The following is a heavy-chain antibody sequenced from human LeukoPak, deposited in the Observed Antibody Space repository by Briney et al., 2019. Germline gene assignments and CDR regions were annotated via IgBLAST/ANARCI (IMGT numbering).Heavy chain of an antibody. J-gene: IGHJ5*02. CDR2: IYYSGIT. CDR3: GRRGQWLEEGWFDP. D-gene: IGHD6-19*01. CDR1: GFTFSNYE. Sequence: AGGSLRLSCAGSGFTFSNYEMNWVRQPPGKGLEWIGYIYYSGITDYNPSLKSRVTISVDTSKNQFSLKLNSVTAADTAVYYCGRRGQWLEEGWFDPWGQGTLVTVSS. V-gene: IGHV4-59*08.